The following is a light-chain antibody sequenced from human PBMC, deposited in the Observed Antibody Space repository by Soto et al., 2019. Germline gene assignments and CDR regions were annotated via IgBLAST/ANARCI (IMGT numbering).Light chain of an antibody. CDR3: QQTYSTLLYT. V-gene: IGKV1-39*01. CDR1: ESISNS. J-gene: IGKJ2*01. CDR2: AAS. Sequence: DIQMTQSPSSLSASVGDRVTITCRASESISNSLIWYQQKPGKAPKLLIYAASSLQSGVPSRFSRSGSGTDFTLIISSLQPEDFATYYCQQTYSTLLYTFGQGTKLEIK.